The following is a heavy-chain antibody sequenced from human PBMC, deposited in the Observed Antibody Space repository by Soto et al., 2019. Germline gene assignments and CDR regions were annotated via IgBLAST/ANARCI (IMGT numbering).Heavy chain of an antibody. V-gene: IGHV4-4*02. CDR3: ARDNYYDSRLNWFDP. J-gene: IGHJ5*02. Sequence: SETLSLTCAVSVGSISVGNGGRWVRQPPRKGLEWIGELYHSGRTNYTTSLKSRVTISVDKSKNQFSLKLSSVTAADTAVYYCARDNYYDSRLNWFDPWGQGTLVTVSS. CDR1: VGSISVGNG. D-gene: IGHD3-22*01. CDR2: LYHSGRT.